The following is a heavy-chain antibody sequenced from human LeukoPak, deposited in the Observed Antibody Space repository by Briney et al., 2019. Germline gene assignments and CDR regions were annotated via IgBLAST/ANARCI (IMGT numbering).Heavy chain of an antibody. CDR3: ARSWATMVRGGAFDI. D-gene: IGHD3-10*01. CDR1: GGSISSGGYY. V-gene: IGHV4-31*03. J-gene: IGHJ3*02. CDR2: IYYSGST. Sequence: SQTLSLTCTVSGGSISSGGYYWSWIRQHPGKGLEWIGYIYYSGSTYYNPSLKSRVTISVDTPKNQFSLKLSSVTAAGTAVYYCARSWATMVRGGAFDIWGQGTMVTVSS.